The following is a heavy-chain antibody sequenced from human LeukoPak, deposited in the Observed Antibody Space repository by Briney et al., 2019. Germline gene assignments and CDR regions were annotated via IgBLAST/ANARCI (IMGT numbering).Heavy chain of an antibody. J-gene: IGHJ4*02. CDR1: GFTFSSYE. CDR3: ARAGGSGSHNDFDY. D-gene: IGHD3-10*01. V-gene: IGHV3-48*03. CDR2: ISTSGTTI. Sequence: GGSLRLSCAASGFTFSSYEMHWVRQPPGKGLEWVSYISTSGTTIYYADSVKGRFTISRGNAKNSLHLQMNSLRAEDTAVYYCARAGGSGSHNDFDYWGQGSLVNVSS.